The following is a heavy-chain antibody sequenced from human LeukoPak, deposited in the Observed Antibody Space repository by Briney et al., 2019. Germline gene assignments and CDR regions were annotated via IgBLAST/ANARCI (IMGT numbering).Heavy chain of an antibody. CDR3: VRGYSYGYYKFDY. CDR2: INHSGST. D-gene: IGHD5-18*01. CDR1: GGSFSGYY. J-gene: IGHJ4*02. Sequence: SETLSLTCAVYGGSFSGYYWSWIRQPPGKGLEWIGEINHSGSTNYNPSLKSRVTMSVDTSKDQFSLKLSSVTAADTAVYYCVRGYSYGYYKFDYWGQGTLVTVSS. V-gene: IGHV4-34*01.